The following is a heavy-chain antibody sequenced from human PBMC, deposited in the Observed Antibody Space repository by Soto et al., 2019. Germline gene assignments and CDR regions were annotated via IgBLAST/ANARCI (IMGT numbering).Heavy chain of an antibody. CDR3: ARGPRYGMDV. CDR1: GYTFIGFY. J-gene: IGHJ6*02. CDR2: INPNTGVT. Sequence: QVQLVQSGAEVKKPGASVKVSCQASGYTFIGFYMHWVRQAPGQGLEWMAFINPNTGVTNYAQKFQGRVTMTRDTSISTAYMEVSRLRSDDTAVYYCARGPRYGMDVWGQGTTVIVS. V-gene: IGHV1-2*02.